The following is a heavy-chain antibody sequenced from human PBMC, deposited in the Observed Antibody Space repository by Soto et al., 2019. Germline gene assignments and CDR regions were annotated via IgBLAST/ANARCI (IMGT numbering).Heavy chain of an antibody. V-gene: IGHV4-30-4*01. D-gene: IGHD3-9*01. CDR2: IYYSGST. CDR3: ARGSTSYYDILTGYYHNWFDP. CDR1: GCSISSGDYY. J-gene: IGHJ5*02. Sequence: SETLSLTSTASGCSISSGDYYWSWIRQPPGKGLEWIGYIYYSGSTYYNPSLKSRVTISVDTSKNQFSLKLSSVTAADTAVYYCARGSTSYYDILTGYYHNWFDPWGQG.